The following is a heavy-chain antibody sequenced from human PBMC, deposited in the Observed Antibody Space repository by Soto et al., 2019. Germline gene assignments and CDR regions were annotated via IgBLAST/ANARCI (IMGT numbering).Heavy chain of an antibody. CDR2: IYYSGST. CDR3: ARHHWGSSGLFDC. Sequence: PSETLSLTCTVSGGSISSSSYYWGWIRQPPGKGLEWIGSIYYSGSTYYNPSLKSRVTISVDTSKNQFSLKLSSVTAADTAVYYCARHHWGSSGLFDCWGQGALVTVSS. CDR1: GGSISSSSYY. V-gene: IGHV4-39*01. J-gene: IGHJ4*02. D-gene: IGHD3-16*01.